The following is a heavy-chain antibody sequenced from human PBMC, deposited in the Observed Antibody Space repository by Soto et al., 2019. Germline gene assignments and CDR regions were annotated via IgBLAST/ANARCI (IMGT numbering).Heavy chain of an antibody. D-gene: IGHD4-17*01. CDR2: IYYSGST. V-gene: IGHV4-59*01. J-gene: IGHJ4*02. Sequence: PSETLSLTCTVSGGSISSYYWSWIRQPPGKGLEWIGYIYYSGSTNYNPSLKSRVTISVDTSKNQFSLKLSSVTAADTAVYYCARRSGYGDYQPFDYWGQGTLVTVSS. CDR1: GGSISSYY. CDR3: ARRSGYGDYQPFDY.